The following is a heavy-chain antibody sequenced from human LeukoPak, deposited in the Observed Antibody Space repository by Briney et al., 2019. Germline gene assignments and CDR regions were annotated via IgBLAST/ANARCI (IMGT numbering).Heavy chain of an antibody. J-gene: IGHJ4*02. CDR3: ASYLGRSGGSLTLDY. D-gene: IGHD2-15*01. V-gene: IGHV4-59*12. Sequence: SETLSLTCTVSGGSISNYYWSWIRQPPGKGLEWIGYIYYSGSTYYNPSLKSRVTISVDTSKNQFSLKLSSVTAADTAVYYCASYLGRSGGSLTLDYWGQGTLVTVSS. CDR2: IYYSGST. CDR1: GGSISNYY.